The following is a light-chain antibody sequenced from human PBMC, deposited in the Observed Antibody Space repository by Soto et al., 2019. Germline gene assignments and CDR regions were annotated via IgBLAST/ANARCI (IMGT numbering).Light chain of an antibody. J-gene: IGLJ2*01. Sequence: QSALTQPGSVSGSPGQSITISCTGTSSDVGGYNYVSWYQQHPGKAPKLMIYDVSNRPSGVSNRFSGSKSGNTASLTISGLQAEDEDDYYCSSYTSSSTKVFGGGTKLTVL. V-gene: IGLV2-14*01. CDR3: SSYTSSSTKV. CDR2: DVS. CDR1: SSDVGGYNY.